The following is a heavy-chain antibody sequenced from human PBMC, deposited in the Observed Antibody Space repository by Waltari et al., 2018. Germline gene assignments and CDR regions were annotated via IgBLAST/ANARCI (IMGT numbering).Heavy chain of an antibody. CDR3: ARERYSGYQLRYYFDY. CDR2: INHSGST. D-gene: IGHD5-12*01. Sequence: QVQLQQWGAGLLKPSETLSLTCAVYGGSFSGYYWDWIRQAPGKGLEWIGEINHSGSTNYNPSLKSRVTISVDTSKNQVSLKLSSVTAADTAVYYCARERYSGYQLRYYFDYWGQGTLVTVSS. V-gene: IGHV4-34*01. J-gene: IGHJ4*02. CDR1: GGSFSGYY.